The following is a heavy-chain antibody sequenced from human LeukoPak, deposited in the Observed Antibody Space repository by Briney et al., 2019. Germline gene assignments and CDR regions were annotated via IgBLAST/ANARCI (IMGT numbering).Heavy chain of an antibody. CDR3: ARGGDYDILTGYLPSNWFDP. Sequence: ASVKVSCKASGGTSSSYAISWVRQAPGQGLEWMGGIIPIFGTANYAQKFQGRVTITADKSPSTAYMELSSLRSEDTAVYYCARGGDYDILTGYLPSNWFDPWGQGTLVTVSS. CDR1: GGTSSSYA. J-gene: IGHJ5*02. D-gene: IGHD3-9*01. CDR2: IIPIFGTA. V-gene: IGHV1-69*06.